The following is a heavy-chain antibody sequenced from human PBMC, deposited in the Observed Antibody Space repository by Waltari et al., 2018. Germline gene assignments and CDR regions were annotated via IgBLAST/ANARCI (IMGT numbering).Heavy chain of an antibody. CDR2: IIPILGTA. V-gene: IGHV1-69*13. Sequence: QVQLVQSGAEVKKPGSSVKVSCKASGGTFSSYAISWVRQAPGQGLEWMGRIIPILGTANYAQKCQGRVTITADKATSTAYMELSSLRSEDTAVYYCASPTYYDFWSGYYSADAFDIWGQGTMVTVSS. D-gene: IGHD3-3*01. CDR1: GGTFSSYA. CDR3: ASPTYYDFWSGYYSADAFDI. J-gene: IGHJ3*02.